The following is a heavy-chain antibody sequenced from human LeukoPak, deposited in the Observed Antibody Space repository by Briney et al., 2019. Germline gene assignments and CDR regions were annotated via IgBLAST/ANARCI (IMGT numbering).Heavy chain of an antibody. CDR2: ISSSGSTI. Sequence: GGSLRLSCAASGFTFSNAWMSWVRQAPGKGLEWVSYISSSGSTIYYADSVKGRFTISRDNAKNSLYLQMNSLRAEDTAVYYCARVKMATSYDAFAIWGQGTMVTVSS. J-gene: IGHJ3*02. D-gene: IGHD5-24*01. CDR3: ARVKMATSYDAFAI. V-gene: IGHV3-11*01. CDR1: GFTFSNAW.